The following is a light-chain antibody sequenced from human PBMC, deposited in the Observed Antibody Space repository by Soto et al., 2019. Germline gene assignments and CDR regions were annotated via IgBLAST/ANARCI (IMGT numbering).Light chain of an antibody. J-gene: IGLJ3*02. V-gene: IGLV1-40*01. Sequence: HSVLTQPPSVSGAPGQRVTISCTGSSSNIGAGYDVHWYQQLPGTAPKLLIYVNANRPSGVPDRFSGSKSGTSASLAITGLQAEDEADYYCQSYDSSLSGVVFGGGTKLTVL. CDR2: VNA. CDR1: SSNIGAGYD. CDR3: QSYDSSLSGVV.